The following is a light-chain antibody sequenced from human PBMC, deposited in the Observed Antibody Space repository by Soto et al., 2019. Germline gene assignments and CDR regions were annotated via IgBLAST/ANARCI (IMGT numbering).Light chain of an antibody. Sequence: DIQMTQSPSTLSASVGDRVTITCRASQSISSWLAWYQQKPGKAPKVLIYKASSLESGVPSRFSGSGSGTEFTLTISSLQPDDSATYYCQQYKTYWTFGQGTKVDIK. J-gene: IGKJ1*01. CDR2: KAS. V-gene: IGKV1-5*03. CDR1: QSISSW. CDR3: QQYKTYWT.